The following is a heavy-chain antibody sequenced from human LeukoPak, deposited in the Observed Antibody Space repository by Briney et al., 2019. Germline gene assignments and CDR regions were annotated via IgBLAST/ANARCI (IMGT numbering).Heavy chain of an antibody. D-gene: IGHD4-17*01. V-gene: IGHV3-66*01. CDR3: ASKLTSGY. Sequence: PGGSLRLSCVVSGFTVTSNYMSWVRQAPGKGLEWVSVIYSGGTTNYADSVKGRLTVYRDNSKNTLYLQMNSLGAEDTAVYYYASKLTSGYWGQGTLVTVSS. CDR2: IYSGGTT. J-gene: IGHJ4*02. CDR1: GFTVTSNY.